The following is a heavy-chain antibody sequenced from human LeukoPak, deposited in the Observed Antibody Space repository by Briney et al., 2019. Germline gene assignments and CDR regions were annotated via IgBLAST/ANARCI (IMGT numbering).Heavy chain of an antibody. J-gene: IGHJ5*02. CDR1: GFTFSSYA. D-gene: IGHD5/OR15-5a*01. CDR2: ISGSGGST. Sequence: GGSLRLSCEASGFTFSSYAMSWVRQAPGKGLEWVSAISGSGGSTYYADSVKGRFTISRDNSKNTLYLQMNSLRAEDTAVYYCAKDSVAFPSRWFDPWGQGTLVTVSS. CDR3: AKDSVAFPSRWFDP. V-gene: IGHV3-23*01.